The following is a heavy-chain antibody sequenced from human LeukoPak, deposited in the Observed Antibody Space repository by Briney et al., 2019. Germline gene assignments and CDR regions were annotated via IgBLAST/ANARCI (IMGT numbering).Heavy chain of an antibody. D-gene: IGHD3-9*01. CDR1: GFTFSNCW. J-gene: IGHJ4*02. CDR2: INSDGSST. Sequence: HPGGSLRLSCAASGFTFSNCWMHWVRQAPGKGLVWVSRINSDGSSTRYADSVKGRFTISRDNAKNTLYLQMNSLRAEDTAVYYCGRELDWLPTLDYWGQGTLVTASS. CDR3: GRELDWLPTLDY. V-gene: IGHV3-74*01.